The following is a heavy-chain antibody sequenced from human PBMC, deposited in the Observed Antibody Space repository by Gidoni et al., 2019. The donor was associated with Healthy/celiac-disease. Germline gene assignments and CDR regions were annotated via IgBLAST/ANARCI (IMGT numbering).Heavy chain of an antibody. CDR3: ARDRGSGSYYKGAFDI. J-gene: IGHJ3*02. D-gene: IGHD3-10*01. CDR2: ISYDGSNK. CDR1: GFTFSSYA. V-gene: IGHV3-30-3*01. Sequence: QVQLVESGGGVVQPGRSLRLYCSASGFTFSSYAMHWVRQAPGKGLEWVAVISYDGSNKYYADSVKGRFTISRDNSKNTLYLQMNSLRAEDTAVYYCARDRGSGSYYKGAFDIWGQGTMVTVSS.